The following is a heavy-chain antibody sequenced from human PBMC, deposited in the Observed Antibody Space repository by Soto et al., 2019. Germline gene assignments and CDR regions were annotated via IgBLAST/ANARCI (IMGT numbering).Heavy chain of an antibody. CDR2: IKQDGSEK. J-gene: IGHJ6*03. Sequence: GGSLRLSCAASGFTFSSSWMSWVRQAPGKGLEWVANIKQDGSEKYYVDSVKGRFTISRDNAKNSLYLQMNSLRAEDTAMYYCARDGLPAAFYYYYYMDVWGKGT. CDR1: GFTFSSSW. D-gene: IGHD2-2*01. CDR3: ARDGLPAAFYYYYYMDV. V-gene: IGHV3-7*01.